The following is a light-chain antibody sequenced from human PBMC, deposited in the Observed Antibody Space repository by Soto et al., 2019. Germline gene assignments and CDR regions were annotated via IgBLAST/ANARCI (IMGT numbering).Light chain of an antibody. J-gene: IGLJ7*01. V-gene: IGLV2-8*01. Sequence: HSALTQPPSASGSPGQSVTISCTGTSSDVGGYHYVSWYQQHPGKAPTLMIYEGSKRPLGVPDRFSASKSGNTASLTVSGLQDEDEAYYNCSSYAGYSYAVLVGGTQLTVL. CDR1: SSDVGGYHY. CDR3: SSYAGYSYAV. CDR2: EGS.